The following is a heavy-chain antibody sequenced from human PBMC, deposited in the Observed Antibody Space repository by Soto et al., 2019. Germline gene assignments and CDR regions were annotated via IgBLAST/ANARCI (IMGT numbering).Heavy chain of an antibody. CDR1: GFTFTTYA. V-gene: IGHV3-23*01. CDR3: AKEITMVRGVIITFGYYYYYGMDV. J-gene: IGHJ6*02. D-gene: IGHD3-10*01. CDR2: ICGSGTTT. Sequence: GGSLRLSCAASGFTFTTYAINWVRQAPGKGLEWVSGICGSGTTTYYADSVKGRFTVSRDNSKNTLYLQMNSLRAEDTAVYYCAKEITMVRGVIITFGYYYYYGMDVWGQGTTVTVSS.